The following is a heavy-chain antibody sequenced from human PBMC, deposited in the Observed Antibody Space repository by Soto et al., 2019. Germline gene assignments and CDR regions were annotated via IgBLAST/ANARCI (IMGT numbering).Heavy chain of an antibody. Sequence: EVQLLESGGGLVQPGGSLRLSCAASGFTFSSHAMSWVRQAPGKGLEWVSAISGSGGSTYYADSVKGRFTISRDNSKNTLYLQMNSLRAEDTAVYYCAKEQIGAMIVVVLHDYWGQGTLVTVSS. CDR3: AKEQIGAMIVVVLHDY. CDR1: GFTFSSHA. J-gene: IGHJ4*02. D-gene: IGHD3-22*01. CDR2: ISGSGGST. V-gene: IGHV3-23*01.